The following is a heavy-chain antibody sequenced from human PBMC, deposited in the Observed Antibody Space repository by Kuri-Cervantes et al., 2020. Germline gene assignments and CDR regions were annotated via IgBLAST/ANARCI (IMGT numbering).Heavy chain of an antibody. Sequence: GGSLRLSCTASGFTFGDYAMSWVRQAPVKGLEWVGFIRSKAYGGTTEYAASVKGRFTISRDDSKSIAYLQMNSLKTEDTAVYYCTRVGMAAAGSPFDYWGQGTLVTVSS. V-gene: IGHV3-49*04. CDR2: IRSKAYGGTT. J-gene: IGHJ4*02. CDR3: TRVGMAAAGSPFDY. CDR1: GFTFGDYA. D-gene: IGHD6-13*01.